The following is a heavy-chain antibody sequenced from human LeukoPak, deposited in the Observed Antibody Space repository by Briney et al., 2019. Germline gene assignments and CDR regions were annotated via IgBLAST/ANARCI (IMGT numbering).Heavy chain of an antibody. Sequence: SETLSLTCAVYGGSFSGYYWSWIRQPPGKGLEWIGEINHSGSTNYNPSLKSRVTIPVDTSKNQFSLKLSSVTAADTAVYYCARDHGEIRNWFDPWGQGTLVTVSS. J-gene: IGHJ5*02. D-gene: IGHD1-14*01. CDR3: ARDHGEIRNWFDP. CDR1: GGSFSGYY. V-gene: IGHV4-34*01. CDR2: INHSGST.